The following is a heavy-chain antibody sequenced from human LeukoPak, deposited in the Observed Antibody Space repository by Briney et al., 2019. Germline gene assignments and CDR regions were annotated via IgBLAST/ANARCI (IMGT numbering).Heavy chain of an antibody. J-gene: IGHJ4*02. CDR2: ISYDGSNK. V-gene: IGHV3-30*18. Sequence: GRSLRLSCAASGFTFSSYGMHWARQAPGKGLEWVAVISYDGSNKYYADSVKGRFTISRDNSKNTLYLQMNSLRAEDTAVYYCGKDFLGYLDYWGQGTLVTVSS. CDR1: GFTFSSYG. CDR3: GKDFLGYLDY.